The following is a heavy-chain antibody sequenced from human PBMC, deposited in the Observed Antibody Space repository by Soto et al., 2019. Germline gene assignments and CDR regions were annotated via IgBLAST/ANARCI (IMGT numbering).Heavy chain of an antibody. D-gene: IGHD1-26*01. CDR1: GFTVSSNY. Sequence: EVQLVESGGGLIQPGGSLRLSCAASGFTVSSNYMSWVRQAPGKGLEWVSVIYSGGSTYYADSVKGRFTISRDNSKNTLYLQMNSLRAEDTAVYYCARNSGCYYDSYFTNWGQGTLVTVSS. CDR3: ARNSGCYYDSYFTN. J-gene: IGHJ4*02. CDR2: IYSGGST. V-gene: IGHV3-53*01.